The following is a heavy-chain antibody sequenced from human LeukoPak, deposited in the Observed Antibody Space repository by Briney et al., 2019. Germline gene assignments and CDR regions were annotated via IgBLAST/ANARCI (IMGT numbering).Heavy chain of an antibody. D-gene: IGHD1-14*01. CDR1: GFTVNRNV. J-gene: IGHJ6*03. CDR3: ARDLAGFEEPRYYYYMDV. CDR2: IYSDDRA. Sequence: GGSLRLSCVASGFTVNRNVMSWVRQAPGMGLEWVSLIYSDDRAFYADSVKGRFTISRNKSKNTLFLQMSSLKPEDTAIYYCARDLAGFEEPRYYYYMDVWGKGTTVTVSS. V-gene: IGHV3-66*02.